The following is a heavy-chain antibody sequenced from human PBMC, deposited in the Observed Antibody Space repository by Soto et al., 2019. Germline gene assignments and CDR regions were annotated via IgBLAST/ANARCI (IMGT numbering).Heavy chain of an antibody. V-gene: IGHV1-8*01. CDR1: GYTFTSYD. CDR2: MNPNSGNT. D-gene: IGHD4-17*01. Sequence: QVQLVQSGAEVKKPGASVKVSCKASGYTFTSYDINWVRQATGQGLGWMGWMNPNSGNTGYAQKLQGRVTMTRNTSIRTAYMELSSLRSEDTAVYYCARGRRTTVTTINYWGQGNLVTVSS. CDR3: ARGRRTTVTTINY. J-gene: IGHJ4*02.